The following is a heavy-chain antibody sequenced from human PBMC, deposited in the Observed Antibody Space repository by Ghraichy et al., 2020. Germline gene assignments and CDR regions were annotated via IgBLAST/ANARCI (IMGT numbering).Heavy chain of an antibody. Sequence: LSLTCAASGFTFSSYAMSWFRQAPGKGLEWVSAISGSGGSTYYADSVKGRFTISRDNAKNTLYLQMNSLRAEDTAVYYCAKMGQQLVKYYYYYGMDVWGQGTTVTVSS. CDR3: AKMGQQLVKYYYYYGMDV. D-gene: IGHD6-13*01. CDR1: GFTFSSYA. CDR2: ISGSGGST. V-gene: IGHV3-23*01. J-gene: IGHJ6*02.